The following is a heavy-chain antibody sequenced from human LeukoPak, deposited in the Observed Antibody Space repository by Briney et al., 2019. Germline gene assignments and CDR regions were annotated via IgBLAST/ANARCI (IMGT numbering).Heavy chain of an antibody. CDR2: IKEDGNEK. D-gene: IGHD1-1*01. J-gene: IGHJ4*02. V-gene: IGHV3-7*05. CDR1: GFTFSSYA. CDR3: AGYGKSKLDY. Sequence: PGRSLRLSCAASGFTFSSYAMHWVRQAPGKGLGWVANIKEDGNEKYYVDSVKGRFTISRDNAKNSLYLQMNSLRAEDTAVYYCAGYGKSKLDYWGQGTLVTVSS.